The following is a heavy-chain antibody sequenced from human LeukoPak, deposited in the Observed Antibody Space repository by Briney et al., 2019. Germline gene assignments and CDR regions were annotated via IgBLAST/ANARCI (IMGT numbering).Heavy chain of an antibody. Sequence: ASVKVSCKASGYTFTGYYMHWVRQAPGQGLEWMGWINPDSGGTNYAQKFQGRVTMTRDTSISTAYMELSRLRSDDTAVYYCARDRRENVLLWFGELFDYWGQGTLVTVSS. CDR2: INPDSGGT. CDR1: GYTFTGYY. J-gene: IGHJ4*02. V-gene: IGHV1-2*02. D-gene: IGHD3-10*01. CDR3: ARDRRENVLLWFGELFDY.